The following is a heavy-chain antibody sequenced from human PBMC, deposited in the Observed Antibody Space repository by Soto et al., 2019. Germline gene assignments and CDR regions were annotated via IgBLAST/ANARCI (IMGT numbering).Heavy chain of an antibody. D-gene: IGHD3-16*01. V-gene: IGHV3-74*01. CDR2: INPDGTRI. J-gene: IGHJ3*01. CDR1: GFTFSGYW. CDR3: ARTRGTGNAPFDL. Sequence: EVQLVESGGGLVEPCGSLRLSCAASGFTFSGYWMHWVRQAPGKGLAGVSRINPDGTRIDYSDFVEGRFTISRENAKNTLYLQIKSLPFEDTTVYFWARTRGTGNAPFDLLGPGTKVTVSS.